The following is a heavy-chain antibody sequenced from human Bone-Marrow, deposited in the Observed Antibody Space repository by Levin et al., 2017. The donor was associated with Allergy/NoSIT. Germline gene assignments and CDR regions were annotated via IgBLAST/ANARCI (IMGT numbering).Heavy chain of an antibody. CDR3: ARDYPGGVYGY. CDR1: GFTFSAFT. V-gene: IGHV3-33*08. Sequence: AGGSLRLSCATSGFTFSAFTIHWVRQAPGKGLDWVAVIWHDGSNEHYADSVRGRFTISRDDSKNTVYLQMNSLTAEDTAIYYCARDYPGGVYGYWGQGTLVTVSS. D-gene: IGHD6-13*01. J-gene: IGHJ4*02. CDR2: IWHDGSNE.